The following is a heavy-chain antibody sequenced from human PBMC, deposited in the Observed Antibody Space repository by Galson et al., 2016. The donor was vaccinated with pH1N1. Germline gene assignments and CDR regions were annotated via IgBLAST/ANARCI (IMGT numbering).Heavy chain of an antibody. J-gene: IGHJ4*02. CDR2: ISAINASP. CDR3: ARTGAAAYFDY. Sequence: SVKVSCKASGYTFTAYGINWVRQAPGQGLEWMGRISAINASPSYAQKFQGRVTMTSDTSTNTAYMELGSLRSDDTAVYYCARTGAAAYFDYWGQGTLITVSS. V-gene: IGHV1-18*01. D-gene: IGHD1-1*01. CDR1: GYTFTAYG.